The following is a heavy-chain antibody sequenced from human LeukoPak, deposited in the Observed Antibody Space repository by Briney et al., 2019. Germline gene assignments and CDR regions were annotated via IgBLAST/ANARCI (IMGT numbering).Heavy chain of an antibody. D-gene: IGHD5-12*01. CDR3: ASGATILDY. V-gene: IGHV3-20*04. CDR1: GFTFGDYG. Sequence: GGSLRLSCAASGFTFGDYGMSWVRQAPGKGLEWVSGINWNGGTTNYADFVKGRFTISRDNAKNSLYLQMNSLRAEDTAVYYCASGATILDYWGQGTLVTVSS. J-gene: IGHJ4*02. CDR2: INWNGGTT.